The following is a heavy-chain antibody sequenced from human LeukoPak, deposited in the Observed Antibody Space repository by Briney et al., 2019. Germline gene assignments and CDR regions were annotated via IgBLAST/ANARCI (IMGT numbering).Heavy chain of an antibody. Sequence: SETLSLTCSVSGASISSDYWSWIRQPPGKGLEWIGNIYSSETTKYNPSFRSRATISGDTSKNQFSLKLSSVTAADTAVYYCARHFPYCGGDCPYYYMDVWGKGTTVTVSS. J-gene: IGHJ6*03. CDR3: ARHFPYCGGDCPYYYMDV. CDR2: IYSSETT. CDR1: GASISSDY. D-gene: IGHD2-21*02. V-gene: IGHV4-4*09.